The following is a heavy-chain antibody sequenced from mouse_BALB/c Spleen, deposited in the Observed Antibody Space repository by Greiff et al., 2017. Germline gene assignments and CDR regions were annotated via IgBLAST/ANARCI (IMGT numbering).Heavy chain of an antibody. CDR1: GFTFSSYA. J-gene: IGHJ3*01. CDR3: ARGQELRGNGFAY. D-gene: IGHD2-4*01. CDR2: ISSGGST. Sequence: EVQVVESGGGLVKPGGSLKLSCAASGFTFSSYAMSWVRQTPEKRLEWVASISSGGSTYYPDSVKGRFTISRDNARNILYLQMSSLRSEDTAMYYCARGQELRGNGFAYWGQGTLVTVSA. V-gene: IGHV5-6-5*01.